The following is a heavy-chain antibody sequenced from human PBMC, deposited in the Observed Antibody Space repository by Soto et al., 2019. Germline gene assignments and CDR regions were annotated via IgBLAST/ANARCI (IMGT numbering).Heavy chain of an antibody. Sequence: QVQLVQSGAEVKTPGASVKVSCKASGYGFTSYAMQWVRQAPGQRLEWMGWINTGNGNTKYSQKFQGRVTITRDTSATIAYMELSSLRSEDTAVYYCASDISGGSPPVGMDVWGQGTTVTVSS. CDR3: ASDISGGSPPVGMDV. J-gene: IGHJ6*02. V-gene: IGHV1-3*04. D-gene: IGHD2-15*01. CDR1: GYGFTSYA. CDR2: INTGNGNT.